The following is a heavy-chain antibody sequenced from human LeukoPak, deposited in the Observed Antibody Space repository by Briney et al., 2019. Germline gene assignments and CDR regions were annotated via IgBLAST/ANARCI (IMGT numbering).Heavy chain of an antibody. CDR1: TLSFNDNY. CDR2: INHSGST. Sequence: SEKLSCTSSGYTLSFNDNYWSWLRHRPGHGLEWIVNINHSGSTNYNPSLKSRVTISVDTSKNHFSLQLSSVTAADTAVYYCARSNLNPYGMDVWGQGTTVTVSS. V-gene: IGHV4-34*01. CDR3: ARSNLNPYGMDV. J-gene: IGHJ6*02.